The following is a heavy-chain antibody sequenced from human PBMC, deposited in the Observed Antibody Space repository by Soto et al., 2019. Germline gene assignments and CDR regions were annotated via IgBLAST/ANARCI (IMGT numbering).Heavy chain of an antibody. J-gene: IGHJ4*02. Sequence: GGSLRLSCAASGFTFSDYYMSWIRQAPGKGLEWVSYISSSSSYTNYADSVKGRFTISRDNAKNSLYLQMNSLRAEDTAVYYCARAGDSSGYYSYYFDYWGQGTLVTVSS. CDR2: ISSSSSYT. D-gene: IGHD3-22*01. CDR3: ARAGDSSGYYSYYFDY. CDR1: GFTFSDYY. V-gene: IGHV3-11*06.